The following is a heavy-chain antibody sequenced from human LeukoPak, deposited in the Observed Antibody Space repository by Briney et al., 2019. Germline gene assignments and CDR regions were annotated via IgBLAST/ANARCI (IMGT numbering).Heavy chain of an antibody. D-gene: IGHD5-12*01. V-gene: IGHV3-30*04. CDR2: ISYDGSNK. CDR1: GFTFSSYA. Sequence: GGSLRLSRAASGFTFSSYAMHWVRQAPGKGLEWVAVISYDGSNKYYADSVKGRFTISRDNSKNTLYLQMNSLRAEDTAVYYCARGGYSGYDYSPLYYYYMDVWGKGTTVTVSS. CDR3: ARGGYSGYDYSPLYYYYMDV. J-gene: IGHJ6*03.